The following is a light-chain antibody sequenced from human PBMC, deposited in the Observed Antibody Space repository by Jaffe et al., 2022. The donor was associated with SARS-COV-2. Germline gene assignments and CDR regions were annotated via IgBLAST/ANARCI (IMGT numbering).Light chain of an antibody. CDR1: QSINNW. J-gene: IGKJ1*01. Sequence: DIQMTQSPSTLSASVGDRVTITCRASQSINNWLAWYQQKPGKAPKLLIYKASSLESGVPSRFSGSGSGTEFTLTISSLQPDDFATYYCQQYSFDSRTFGQGTKVEIK. V-gene: IGKV1-5*03. CDR2: KAS. CDR3: QQYSFDSRT.